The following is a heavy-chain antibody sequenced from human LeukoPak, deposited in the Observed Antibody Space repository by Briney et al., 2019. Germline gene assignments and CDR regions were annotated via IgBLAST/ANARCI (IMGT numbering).Heavy chain of an antibody. CDR2: IYYSGST. Sequence: SETLSLTCTVSGGSISSSSYYWGWIRQPPGKGLEWIGSIYYSGSTYYNPSLKSRVTISVDTSKNQFSLKLSSVTAADTAVYYCARSFILPNWFDPWGQGTLVTVSS. CDR3: ARSFILPNWFDP. J-gene: IGHJ5*02. V-gene: IGHV4-39*07. D-gene: IGHD3-16*01. CDR1: GGSISSSSYY.